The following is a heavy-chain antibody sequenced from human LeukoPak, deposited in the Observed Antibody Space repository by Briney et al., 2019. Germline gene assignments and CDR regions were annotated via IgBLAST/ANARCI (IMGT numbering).Heavy chain of an antibody. V-gene: IGHV3-30*18. CDR2: ISYDGPNK. J-gene: IGHJ1*01. Sequence: GGSLRLSCAASGFTFSSYGMHWVRQAPGKGLEWVAVISYDGPNKYYADSVKGRFTISRDNSQNTLYLQMNSLRAEDTAMYYCAKDFAKYCSGGCDFQHWGQGTLVTVSS. CDR3: AKDFAKYCSGGCDFQH. D-gene: IGHD2-15*01. CDR1: GFTFSSYG.